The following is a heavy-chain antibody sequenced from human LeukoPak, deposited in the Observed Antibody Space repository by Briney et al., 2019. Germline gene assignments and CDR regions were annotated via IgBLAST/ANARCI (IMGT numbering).Heavy chain of an antibody. V-gene: IGHV1-46*01. J-gene: IGHJ5*02. CDR3: ARPAYCDGTNCGYWLDP. D-gene: IGHD2-21*01. Sequence: ASVKVSCKASGGTFTWFLIHWVRQAPGQGLEWVGTINPRGDITSYAQRFQGRVTLTEDTSTSTFYMELSSLTSDDTAVYFCARPAYCDGTNCGYWLDPWGPGTLVTVSS. CDR2: INPRGDIT. CDR1: GGTFTWFL.